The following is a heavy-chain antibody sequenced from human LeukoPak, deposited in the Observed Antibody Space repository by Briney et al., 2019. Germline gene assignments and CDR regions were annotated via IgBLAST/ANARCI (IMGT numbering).Heavy chain of an antibody. V-gene: IGHV4-4*08. CDR3: AGRGQRYFRD. J-gene: IGHJ1*01. CDR2: IYRFGNT. Sequence: SETLSLTCTVSGDSTSSDYWSWIRQPPGKGLGWIGYIYRFGNTDYNPSLMRRVTISLDTSKKQLSLNLTSVTAADTAVYYCAGRGQRYFRDWGQGTLVTVSS. CDR1: GDSTSSDY.